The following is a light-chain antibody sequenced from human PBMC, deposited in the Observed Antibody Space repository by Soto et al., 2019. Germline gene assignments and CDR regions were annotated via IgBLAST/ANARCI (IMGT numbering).Light chain of an antibody. J-gene: IGLJ1*01. CDR2: DVT. V-gene: IGLV2-14*01. Sequence: QSALTQPASVSGSPGQSITISCTGTSSDVGGYNFVSWYQQHPGKAPKLMIYDVTNRPSGVSNRFSGSKSGNTASLTISGVQAEDEADYYCSSYTSISTHVFGTGTKLTVL. CDR1: SSDVGGYNF. CDR3: SSYTSISTHV.